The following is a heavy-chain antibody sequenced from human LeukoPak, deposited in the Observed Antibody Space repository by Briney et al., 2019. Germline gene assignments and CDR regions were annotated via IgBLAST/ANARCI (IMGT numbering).Heavy chain of an antibody. CDR1: GGSISSSSYY. CDR2: IYYSGST. J-gene: IGHJ3*02. Sequence: SETLSLTCTVSGGSISSSSYYWGWIRQPPGKGLEWIGSIYYSGSTYYNPSLKSRVTISVDTSKNQFSLKLSSVTAADTAVYYCARVRVWWFGGLRAFDIWGQGTMVTVSS. V-gene: IGHV4-39*07. D-gene: IGHD3-10*01. CDR3: ARVRVWWFGGLRAFDI.